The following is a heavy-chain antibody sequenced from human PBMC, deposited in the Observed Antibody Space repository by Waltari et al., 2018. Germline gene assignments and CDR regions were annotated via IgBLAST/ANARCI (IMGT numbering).Heavy chain of an antibody. CDR2: IYPGDSDT. J-gene: IGHJ4*02. Sequence: EVQLVQSGAEVKKPGESLKISCKGSGYSFTSYWIGWVRQMPGKGLEWMGIIYPGDSDTRYSPSFQGQVTISADKSISTAYLQWSSLKASDTAMYYCARQDCTNGVCYRELDYWGQGTLVTVSS. D-gene: IGHD2-8*01. CDR1: GYSFTSYW. V-gene: IGHV5-51*01. CDR3: ARQDCTNGVCYRELDY.